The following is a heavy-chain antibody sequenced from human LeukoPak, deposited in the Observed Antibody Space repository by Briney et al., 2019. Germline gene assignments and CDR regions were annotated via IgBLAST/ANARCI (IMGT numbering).Heavy chain of an antibody. Sequence: GGSLRLSCAASGFTFSSYAMSWVRQAPGKGLDWVSAIIGSSGSTYYADSVKGWFTISRDNSKDTLYLQMNSLRAEDTAVYYCARDLGGSGSYWGQGTLVTVSS. J-gene: IGHJ4*02. D-gene: IGHD3-10*01. CDR3: ARDLGGSGSY. CDR1: GFTFSSYA. V-gene: IGHV3-23*01. CDR2: IIGSSGST.